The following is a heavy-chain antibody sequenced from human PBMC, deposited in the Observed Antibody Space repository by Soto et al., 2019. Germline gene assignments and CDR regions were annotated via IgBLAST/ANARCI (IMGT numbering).Heavy chain of an antibody. CDR3: ARSDYGGNFDAFDI. Sequence: TLSLTXTVSGGAISSGGYYWNWIRQHPGKGLEWIGYIYYSGSIDYNPSLKSRVTISVDTSKNQFSLKLSSVTAADTAVYYCARSDYGGNFDAFDIWGQGTMVTVSS. V-gene: IGHV4-31*03. CDR2: IYYSGSI. D-gene: IGHD4-17*01. J-gene: IGHJ3*02. CDR1: GGAISSGGYY.